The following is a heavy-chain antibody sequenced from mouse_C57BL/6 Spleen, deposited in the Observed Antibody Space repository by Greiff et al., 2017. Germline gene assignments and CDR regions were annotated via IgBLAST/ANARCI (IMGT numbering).Heavy chain of an antibody. V-gene: IGHV1-15*01. CDR2: IDPETGGT. CDR3: TSNYPFDY. J-gene: IGHJ2*01. Sequence: VQVVESGAELVRPGASVTLSCKASGYTFTDYEMHWVKQTPVHGLEWIGAIDPETGGTAYNQKFKGKAILTADKSSSTAYMELRSLTSEDSAVYYCTSNYPFDYWGQGTTLTVSS. CDR1: GYTFTDYE. D-gene: IGHD2-1*01.